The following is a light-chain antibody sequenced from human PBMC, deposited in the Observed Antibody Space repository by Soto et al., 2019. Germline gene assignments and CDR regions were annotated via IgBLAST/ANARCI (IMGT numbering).Light chain of an antibody. V-gene: IGLV2-23*01. CDR2: EGS. CDR1: SSDVGSYNL. Sequence: QSALTQPASVSGSPGQSITISCTGTSSDVGSYNLVSWYQQHPGKAPKLMIYEGSKRPSGVSNRFSGSKSGNTASLTISGLQAEDEADYYCCSYAGSSTHPFAGGTKLTV. CDR3: CSYAGSSTHP. J-gene: IGLJ2*01.